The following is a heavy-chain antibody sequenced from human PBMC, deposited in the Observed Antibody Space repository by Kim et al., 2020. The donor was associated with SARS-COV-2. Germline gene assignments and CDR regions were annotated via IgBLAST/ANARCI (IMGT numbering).Heavy chain of an antibody. CDR2: MFDSGST. Sequence: SDTLSLTCTVSGGSVSSGSYYWSWIRQPPGKGLEWIGYMFDSGSTNYNPSLKSRVTISVDTSKNQFSLKLSSVTAADTAVYYCARGDCYNSDSWGQGTLVTVSS. J-gene: IGHJ4*02. CDR1: GGSVSSGSYY. D-gene: IGHD2-21*01. V-gene: IGHV4-61*01. CDR3: ARGDCYNSDS.